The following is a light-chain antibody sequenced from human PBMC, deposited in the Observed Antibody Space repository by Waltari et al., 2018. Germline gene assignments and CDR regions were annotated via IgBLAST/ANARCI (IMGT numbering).Light chain of an antibody. V-gene: IGKV3-20*01. J-gene: IGKJ1*01. CDR1: QSFGSTY. Sequence: EVVLTQPPGTLSLSPGERAPLPCRASQSFGSTYLAWYQQKPGQAPRLLIYGASTRATGIPDRFSGSGSGTDFTLTISRLEPEDFAVYYCQQYGTSPQTFGQGTKVEIK. CDR3: QQYGTSPQT. CDR2: GAS.